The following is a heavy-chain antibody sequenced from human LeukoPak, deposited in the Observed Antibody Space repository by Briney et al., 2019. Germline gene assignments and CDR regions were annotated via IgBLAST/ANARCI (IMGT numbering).Heavy chain of an antibody. Sequence: SETLSLTCTVSGGSISTGTNYWGWIRQPPGKGLEWIGSIYYSGSTYYNSSLKSRVTISVDTSKKQFSLKVTSVTAADTAVYYCARHPASGWFDTRGQGTLVTVSS. CDR2: IYYSGST. CDR3: ARHPASGWFDT. J-gene: IGHJ5*02. V-gene: IGHV4-39*01. D-gene: IGHD2-2*01. CDR1: GGSISTGTNY.